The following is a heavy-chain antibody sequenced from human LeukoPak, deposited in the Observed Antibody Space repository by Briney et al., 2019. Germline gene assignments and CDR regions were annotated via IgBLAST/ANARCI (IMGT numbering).Heavy chain of an antibody. CDR1: GFTFSSYG. CDR2: IPYDGSNK. Sequence: GGSLRLSCAASGFTFSSYGTHWVRQAPGKGLEWVAFIPYDGSNKFYADSVKGRFSISRDNSMGTLYLQMNSLRDEDTAVYYCAKESCSGGSCYYVVMATAYDYWGQGTLVTVSS. V-gene: IGHV3-30*02. CDR3: AKESCSGGSCYYVVMATAYDY. D-gene: IGHD2-15*01. J-gene: IGHJ4*02.